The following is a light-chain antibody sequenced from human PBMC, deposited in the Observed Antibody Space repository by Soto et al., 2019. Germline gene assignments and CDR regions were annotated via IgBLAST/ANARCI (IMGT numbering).Light chain of an antibody. J-gene: IGLJ2*01. CDR2: GNS. V-gene: IGLV1-40*01. Sequence: QAVVTQPPSVSGAPGHRVTISCTGSSSNIGAGYDVHWYQQLPGTAPKLLIYGNSNRPSGVPDRFSGSKSGTSASLAITGLQAEDEADYYCQSYDSSPLFGGGTKVTVL. CDR3: QSYDSSPL. CDR1: SSNIGAGYD.